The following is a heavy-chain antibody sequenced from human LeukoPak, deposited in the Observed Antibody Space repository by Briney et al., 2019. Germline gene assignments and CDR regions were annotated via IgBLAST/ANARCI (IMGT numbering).Heavy chain of an antibody. V-gene: IGHV5-51*01. Sequence: EPLKISCKASGYSFSDYWIGWVRHMPGKGLEWMTIIYPGDSETRYSPSLQGQVTISPDKSITTVYPQWNSLKASNTAMYYCARQRGYRMTKDGFDVWGQGTMITVSS. J-gene: IGHJ3*01. CDR1: GYSFSDYW. CDR3: ARQRGYRMTKDGFDV. CDR2: IYPGDSET. D-gene: IGHD2-2*03.